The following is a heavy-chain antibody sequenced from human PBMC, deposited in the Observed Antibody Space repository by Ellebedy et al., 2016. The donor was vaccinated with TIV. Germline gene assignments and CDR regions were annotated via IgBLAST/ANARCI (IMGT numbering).Heavy chain of an antibody. Sequence: GESLKISCEASGFTFSGYEMDWVRQVPGKGPEWIAYLSSGSDSIHYADSVGGRFTVSRENAKKSMYLQMNSLRAEDTAVYYCAREGTPWDWFDPWGQGTLVTVSS. CDR3: AREGTPWDWFDP. V-gene: IGHV3-48*03. D-gene: IGHD3-16*01. CDR2: LSSGSDSI. CDR1: GFTFSGYE. J-gene: IGHJ5*02.